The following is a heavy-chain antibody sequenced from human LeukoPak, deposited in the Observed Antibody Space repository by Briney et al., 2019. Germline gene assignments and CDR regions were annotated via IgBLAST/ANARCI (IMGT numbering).Heavy chain of an antibody. CDR3: ARDGSGYSDPVDY. CDR2: ISSSSSYI. D-gene: IGHD3-22*01. Sequence: PGGSLRLSCAASGFTFSSYTMNWVRQAPGKGLEWVSSISSSSSYIYYADSVKGRFTISRHNAKNSLFLQMTSLRAEDSAVYYCARDGSGYSDPVDYWGQGTLVTVSS. J-gene: IGHJ4*02. CDR1: GFTFSSYT. V-gene: IGHV3-21*01.